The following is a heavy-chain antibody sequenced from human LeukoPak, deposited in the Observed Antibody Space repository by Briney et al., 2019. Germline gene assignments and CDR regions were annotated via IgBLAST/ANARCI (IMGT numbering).Heavy chain of an antibody. CDR3: ARDRSAYSEYYFDY. Sequence: SETLSVTCTVSGGSTNTYCWSWIRQPAEKGLEWIGRIYPSGSTYYNPSLKSRITISIDKSKNQFSLRLTSVTAADTAVYYCARDRSAYSEYYFDYWGQGSLVTASS. CDR2: IYPSGST. V-gene: IGHV4-4*07. CDR1: GGSTNTYC. J-gene: IGHJ4*02. D-gene: IGHD3-3*01.